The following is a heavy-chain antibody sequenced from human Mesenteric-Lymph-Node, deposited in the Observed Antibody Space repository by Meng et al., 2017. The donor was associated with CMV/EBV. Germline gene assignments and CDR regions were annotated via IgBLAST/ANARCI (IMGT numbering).Heavy chain of an antibody. D-gene: IGHD5-24*01. CDR2: ISSSSSYI. CDR3: ARLEYGRDGYNNY. CDR1: GFIFSSYS. Sequence: GESLKISCAASGFIFSSYSMNWVRQAPGKGLEWVSSISSSSSYIYYADSVKGRFTISRDNAKNSLYLQMNSLRAEDTAVYYCARLEYGRDGYNNYWGQGTLVTVSS. V-gene: IGHV3-21*01. J-gene: IGHJ4*02.